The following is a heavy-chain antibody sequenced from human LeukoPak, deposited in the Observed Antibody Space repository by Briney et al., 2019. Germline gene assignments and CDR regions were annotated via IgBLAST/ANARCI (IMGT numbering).Heavy chain of an antibody. J-gene: IGHJ4*02. CDR3: ATSGYSGYGIDY. Sequence: GGSLRLSCAVSGFTFSSYWMTWVRQAPGKGLEWVANIKQDGSDTYSVDSVKGRFTISRDNAKNSLYLEMNSLRVEDTAVYYCATSGYSGYGIDYWGQGTLVAVSS. CDR1: GFTFSSYW. D-gene: IGHD5-12*01. V-gene: IGHV3-7*03. CDR2: IKQDGSDT.